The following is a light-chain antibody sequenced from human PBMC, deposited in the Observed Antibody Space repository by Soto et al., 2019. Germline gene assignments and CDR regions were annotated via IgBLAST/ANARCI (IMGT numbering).Light chain of an antibody. CDR3: SSYTSTTTLYI. CDR2: DVT. Sequence: QSALTQPASVSGSPGQWITISCAGTSSDIGGYKYVSWYQQHPGKARKVIIYDVTYRHSGVSDRFSGSKSGNTSSLTISGLQAEDEADYYCSSYTSTTTLYIFGTGTKVTVL. J-gene: IGLJ1*01. V-gene: IGLV2-14*03. CDR1: SSDIGGYKY.